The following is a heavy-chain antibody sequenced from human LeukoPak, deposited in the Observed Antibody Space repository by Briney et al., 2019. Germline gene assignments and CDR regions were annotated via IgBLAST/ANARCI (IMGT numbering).Heavy chain of an antibody. CDR2: IYYSGST. Sequence: SETLSLTCTVSGGSISSSSYYWGWIRQPPGKGLEWIGSIYYSGSTYYNPSLKSRVTISVDTSKNQFSLKLSSVTAADTAVYYCARRRFSPYFDYWGQGTLVTVSS. D-gene: IGHD3-3*01. J-gene: IGHJ4*02. CDR3: ARRRFSPYFDY. V-gene: IGHV4-39*01. CDR1: GGSISSSSYY.